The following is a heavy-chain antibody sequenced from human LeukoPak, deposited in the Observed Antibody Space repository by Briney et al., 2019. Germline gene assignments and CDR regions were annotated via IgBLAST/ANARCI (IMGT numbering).Heavy chain of an antibody. Sequence: GESLKISCKGSGYSFTSYWIGWVRQMPGKGLEWMGIIYPGDSDTRYSPSFQGQVTISADKSISTAYLQWSSLKASDTAMYYCARYITPEDFDPSAFDIWGQGTMVTVSS. V-gene: IGHV5-51*01. CDR1: GYSFTSYW. CDR3: ARYITPEDFDPSAFDI. D-gene: IGHD3/OR15-3a*01. CDR2: IYPGDSDT. J-gene: IGHJ3*02.